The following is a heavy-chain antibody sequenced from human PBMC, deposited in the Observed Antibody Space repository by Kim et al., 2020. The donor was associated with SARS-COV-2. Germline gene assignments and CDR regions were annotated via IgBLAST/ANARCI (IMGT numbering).Heavy chain of an antibody. D-gene: IGHD3-10*01. CDR1: GFTFSSYA. CDR3: ARDRPHPHSSGRYYYYGMDV. Sequence: GGSLRLSCAASGFTFSSYAMHWVRQAPGKGLEWVAVISYDGSNKYYADSVKGRFTISRDNSKNTLYLQMNSLRAEDTAVYYCARDRPHPHSSGRYYYYGMDVWGQGTTVTVSS. CDR2: ISYDGSNK. J-gene: IGHJ6*02. V-gene: IGHV3-30*04.